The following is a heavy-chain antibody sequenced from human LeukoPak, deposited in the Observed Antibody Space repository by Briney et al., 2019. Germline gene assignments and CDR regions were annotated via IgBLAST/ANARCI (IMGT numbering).Heavy chain of an antibody. J-gene: IGHJ3*02. Sequence: ASVKVPCKVSGYTLTELSMHWVRQAPGKGLEWMGGFDPEDGETIYAQKFQGRVTMTEDTSTDTAYMELSSLRSEDTAVYYCATGPGIRFLEWYDAFDIWGQGTMVTVSS. CDR3: ATGPGIRFLEWYDAFDI. V-gene: IGHV1-24*01. CDR2: FDPEDGET. CDR1: GYTLTELS. D-gene: IGHD3-3*01.